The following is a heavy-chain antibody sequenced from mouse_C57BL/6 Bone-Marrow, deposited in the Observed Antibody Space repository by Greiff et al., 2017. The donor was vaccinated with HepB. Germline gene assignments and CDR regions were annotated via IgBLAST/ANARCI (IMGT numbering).Heavy chain of an antibody. CDR2: IDPSDSYT. Sequence: QVQLQQPGAELVKPGASVKLSCKASGYTFTSYWMQWVKQRPGQGLEWIGEIDPSDSYTKYNQKFKGKATLTVDTSSRTAYMQLSSLTAEDSAVYYCAREDYYGISYWYFDVWGTGTTVTVSS. D-gene: IGHD1-1*01. CDR1: GYTFTSYW. V-gene: IGHV1-50*01. J-gene: IGHJ1*03. CDR3: AREDYYGISYWYFDV.